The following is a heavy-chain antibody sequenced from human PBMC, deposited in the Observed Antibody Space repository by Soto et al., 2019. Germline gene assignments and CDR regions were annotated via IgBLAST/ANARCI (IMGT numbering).Heavy chain of an antibody. CDR1: GFTFSNFC. CDR2: ISTYRGDP. D-gene: IGHD3-9*01. Sequence: KVFCQGPGFTFSNFCFCWVRPAPGQGLEWMGWISTYRGDPTYAQKIQGRVTMTTDSSTSTAYMELRSLRSDDTALYYCARFDYTKYLFDVWGQGTLVTGSS. J-gene: IGHJ4*02. V-gene: IGHV1-18*01. CDR3: ARFDYTKYLFDV.